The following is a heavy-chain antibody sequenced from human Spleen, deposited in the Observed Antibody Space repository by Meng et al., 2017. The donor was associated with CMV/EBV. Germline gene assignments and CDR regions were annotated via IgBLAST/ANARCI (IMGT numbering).Heavy chain of an antibody. CDR1: GFTFSSYA. D-gene: IGHD3-22*01. J-gene: IGHJ3*02. CDR3: ARVQPFHYYDSSGYHDAFDI. V-gene: IGHV3-30*04. Sequence: GGSLRLSCAASGFTFSSYAMHWVRQAPGKGLEWVAVISYDGSNKYYADSVKGRFTISRDNSKNTLYLQMNSLRAEDTAVYYCARVQPFHYYDSSGYHDAFDIWGQGTMVTVSS. CDR2: ISYDGSNK.